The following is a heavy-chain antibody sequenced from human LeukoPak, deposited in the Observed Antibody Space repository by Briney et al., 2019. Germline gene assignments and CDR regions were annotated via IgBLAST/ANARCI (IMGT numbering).Heavy chain of an antibody. V-gene: IGHV4-39*01. CDR3: ARQGSNWYFEYFQH. D-gene: IGHD4-11*01. CDR2: IYYSGST. CDR1: GGSISSSTDY. J-gene: IGHJ1*01. Sequence: SETLSLTCTVSGGSISSSTDYWGWIRQPPGKGLEWIGSIYYSGSTYYNPSLKSRVTISVDTSKNQFSLELTSVTAADTAVYYCARQGSNWYFEYFQHWGRGTLVTVSS.